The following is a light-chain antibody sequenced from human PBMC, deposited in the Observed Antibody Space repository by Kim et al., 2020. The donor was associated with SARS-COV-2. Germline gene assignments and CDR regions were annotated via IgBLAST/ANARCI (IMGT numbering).Light chain of an antibody. Sequence: QSALTQPPSASGSPGQSVTISGTGTNSDVGGYNYVSWYQHHPDKVPKVIIYEVNKRPSGVPDRFSGSKSGNTASLTVSGLQAEDESDYYCSSYAGINKIFGGGTQLTVL. V-gene: IGLV2-8*01. CDR1: NSDVGGYNY. J-gene: IGLJ2*01. CDR2: EVN. CDR3: SSYAGINKI.